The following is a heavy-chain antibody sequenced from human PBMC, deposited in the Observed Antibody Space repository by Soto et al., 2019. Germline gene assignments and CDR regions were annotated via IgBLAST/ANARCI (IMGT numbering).Heavy chain of an antibody. Sequence: QVQLVQSGAEMRKPGSSLRVSCKASGGTFSDFAFSWVRQAPGQGLEWMGGIVPRFGSPNYAQKFGGRVTISADTSPSTVYMEVSSRRFAGTDVYFCARDRIQLLSGKYTFNGMVVWGQGTTITVSS. V-gene: IGHV1-69*06. CDR1: GGTFSDFA. D-gene: IGHD4-4*01. CDR3: ARDRIQLLSGKYTFNGMVV. J-gene: IGHJ6*02. CDR2: IVPRFGSP.